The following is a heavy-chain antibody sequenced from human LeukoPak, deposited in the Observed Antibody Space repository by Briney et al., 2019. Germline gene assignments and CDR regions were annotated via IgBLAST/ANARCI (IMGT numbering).Heavy chain of an antibody. J-gene: IGHJ3*02. D-gene: IGHD2-15*01. CDR1: GFTFSSYW. Sequence: GGSLRLSCAASGFTFSSYWMGWVRQAPGKGLEWVANIKQDGSEKYYVDSVKGRFTISRDNAKNSLYLQMNSLRAEDTAVYYCARDWYCSGGSCYSNDAFDIWGQGTMVTVSS. V-gene: IGHV3-7*01. CDR3: ARDWYCSGGSCYSNDAFDI. CDR2: IKQDGSEK.